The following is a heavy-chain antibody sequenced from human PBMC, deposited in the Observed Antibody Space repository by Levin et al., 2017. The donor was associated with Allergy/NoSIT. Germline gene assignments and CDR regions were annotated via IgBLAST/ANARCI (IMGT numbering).Heavy chain of an antibody. CDR2: VSGDGGVT. Sequence: GGSLRLSCSASGFTFRTYGVHWVRQAPGKGLEFVSAVSGDGGVTDYTDSVKGRFTISRDNSKNTMYIQMSSLRTEDTAVYYCVTGGAYYYAHWGQGTLVTVSS. D-gene: IGHD3-10*01. V-gene: IGHV3-64D*06. CDR3: VTGGAYYYAH. CDR1: GFTFRTYG. J-gene: IGHJ4*02.